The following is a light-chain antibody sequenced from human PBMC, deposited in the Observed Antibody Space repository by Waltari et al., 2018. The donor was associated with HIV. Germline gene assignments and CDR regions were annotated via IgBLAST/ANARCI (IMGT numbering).Light chain of an antibody. CDR1: ENIHNF. V-gene: IGKV1-39*01. Sequence: DTQMTQSPSSLSASVGDRVTITCRASENIHNFLNWYQQKPGKAPTLVIYDASDLQSGVPSRFSGSGSGTDFTLTISSLQPDDFATYYCLQSHTTPLTFGPGTKLDLK. CDR3: LQSHTTPLT. J-gene: IGKJ3*01. CDR2: DAS.